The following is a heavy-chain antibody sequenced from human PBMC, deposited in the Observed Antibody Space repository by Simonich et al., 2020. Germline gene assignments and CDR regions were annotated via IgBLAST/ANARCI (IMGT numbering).Heavy chain of an antibody. J-gene: IGHJ6*02. Sequence: QVQLKESGPGLVKPSETLSRTCAVSGYSIRRCYKWGGIRHPTGKGVEWIGSIYHSGSTYYNPSLKSRVTISVDTSKNQFSLKLSSVTAADTAVYYCARVGYSNYYYYGMDVWGQGTTVTVSS. V-gene: IGHV4-38-2*01. D-gene: IGHD6-13*01. CDR3: ARVGYSNYYYYGMDV. CDR2: IYHSGST. CDR1: GYSIRRCYK.